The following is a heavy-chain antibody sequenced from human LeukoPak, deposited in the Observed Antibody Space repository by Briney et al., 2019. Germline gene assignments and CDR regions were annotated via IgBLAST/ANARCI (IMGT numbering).Heavy chain of an antibody. J-gene: IGHJ4*02. CDR2: ISGSRGST. D-gene: IGHD3-22*01. V-gene: IGHV3-23*01. CDR3: AKELESSGSWDY. Sequence: GGSLRLSCAASGFTFSNYIMSWVRQAPGKGLEWVSAISGSRGSTYYADSVKGRLTISRDNSKNTLDLQMNSLRAEDTAVYFCAKELESSGSWDYWGQGTLVTVSS. CDR1: GFTFSNYI.